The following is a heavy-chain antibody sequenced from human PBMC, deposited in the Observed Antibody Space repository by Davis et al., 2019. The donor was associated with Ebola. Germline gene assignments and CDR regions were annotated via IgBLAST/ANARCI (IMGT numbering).Heavy chain of an antibody. J-gene: IGHJ4*02. CDR1: GFTFSSYW. D-gene: IGHD5-18*01. Sequence: GESLKISCAASGFTFSSYWMSWVRQAPGKGLEWVANIKQDGSEKYYVDPVKGRFTISRDNAKNSLYLQMNSLRAEDTAVYYCARIGGYSYGYHPFDYWGQGTLVTVSS. CDR3: ARIGGYSYGYHPFDY. CDR2: IKQDGSEK. V-gene: IGHV3-7*03.